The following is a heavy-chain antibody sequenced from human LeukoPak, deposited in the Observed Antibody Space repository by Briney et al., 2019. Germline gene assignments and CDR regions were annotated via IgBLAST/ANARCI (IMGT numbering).Heavy chain of an antibody. CDR2: INHSGST. V-gene: IGHV4-34*01. CDR3: ARVLSVLTNWFDP. J-gene: IGHJ5*02. CDR1: GGSFSGYY. Sequence: SETLSLTCAVYGGSFSGYYWSWIRQPPGKGLEWIGEINHSGSTNYNPSLKSRVTISVDTSKNQFSLKLSSVTAADTAVYYRARVLSVLTNWFDPWGQGTLVTVSS. D-gene: IGHD3-9*01.